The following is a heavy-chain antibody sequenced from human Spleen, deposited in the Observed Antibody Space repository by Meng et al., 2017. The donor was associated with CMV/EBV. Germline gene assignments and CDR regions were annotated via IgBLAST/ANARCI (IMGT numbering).Heavy chain of an antibody. CDR3: ARGFSGYYYDSSGYYYFDY. V-gene: IGHV4-59*01. CDR2: VFYSGST. J-gene: IGHJ4*02. CDR1: GVSISSSY. D-gene: IGHD3-22*01. Sequence: GSLRLSCTVSGVSISSSYWSWIRQAPGKRLEWMGYVFYSGSTNYNPSLESRVTMSVDTSKNQFSLKLSSVTAADTAVYYCARGFSGYYYDSSGYYYFDYWGQGTLVTVSS.